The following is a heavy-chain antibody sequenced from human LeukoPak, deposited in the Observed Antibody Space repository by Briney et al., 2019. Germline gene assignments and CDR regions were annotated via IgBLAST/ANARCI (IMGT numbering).Heavy chain of an antibody. CDR2: IHHSGRT. Sequence: PSETLSLTCTVSGYSISSDYYWGWIRQPPGKGLEWIGSIHHSGRTYYNPSLKSRVTISVDTSKNQFSLRLSSVTAADTAVYYCARDHLANLASRLFDPWGQGTLVTVSS. V-gene: IGHV4-38-2*02. J-gene: IGHJ5*02. CDR1: GYSISSDYY. D-gene: IGHD3-3*01. CDR3: ARDHLANLASRLFDP.